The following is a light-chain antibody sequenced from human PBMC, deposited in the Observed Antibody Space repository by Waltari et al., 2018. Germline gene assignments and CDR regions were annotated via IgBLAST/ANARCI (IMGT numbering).Light chain of an antibody. CDR1: SSDIGAYNY. CDR2: DVS. CDR3: SSYTSRITVV. Sequence: QAALTHPASVSGSPGQPITISCTGTSSDIGAYNYVSWYQQYPGKAPKLMIYDVSKRPSGVSNRFSGSKAGNTASLTISGLQAEDEADYYCSSYTSRITVVFGGGTKLTVL. J-gene: IGLJ2*01. V-gene: IGLV2-14*01.